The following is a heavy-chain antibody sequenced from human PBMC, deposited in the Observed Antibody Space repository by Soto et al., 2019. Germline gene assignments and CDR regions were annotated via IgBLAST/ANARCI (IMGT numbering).Heavy chain of an antibody. Sequence: PGGSLRLSCAASGFTFSSYSMNWVRQAPGKGLEWVSSISSSSSYIYYADSVEGRFTISRDNAKNSLYLQMNSLRAEDTAVYYCARDSPVEGYSYAEYFDYWGQGTLVTVSS. V-gene: IGHV3-21*01. D-gene: IGHD5-18*01. J-gene: IGHJ4*02. CDR1: GFTFSSYS. CDR3: ARDSPVEGYSYAEYFDY. CDR2: ISSSSSYI.